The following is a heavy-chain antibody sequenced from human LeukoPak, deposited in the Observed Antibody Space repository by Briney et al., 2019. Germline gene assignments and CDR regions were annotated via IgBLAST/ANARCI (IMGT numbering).Heavy chain of an antibody. CDR1: GLTLSSFA. CDR3: AKDRGSGTYPPY. Sequence: GGSLRLSCAACGLTLSSFALRWLRQGPGKGLEWVSGISGSGGSTYYADSVKGRFTISRDNSNNRLYLQMNSLRAEDTAVYYFAKDRGSGTYPPYWGQGTLVTVSS. J-gene: IGHJ4*02. V-gene: IGHV3-23*01. CDR2: ISGSGGST. D-gene: IGHD1-26*01.